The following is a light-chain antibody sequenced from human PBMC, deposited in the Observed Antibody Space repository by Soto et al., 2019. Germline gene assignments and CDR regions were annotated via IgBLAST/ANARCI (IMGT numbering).Light chain of an antibody. CDR1: QGIRSY. J-gene: IGKJ4*01. CDR3: QQSYSVPRT. CDR2: GAS. Sequence: DIQLTQSPFFLSASVGDRVTITCRASQGIRSYLAWYQQRPGKAPELLIYGASTLRTGVASRFSGSGSGTEFTLTINNLQPEDFATYYCQQSYSVPRTFGGGTKVEI. V-gene: IGKV1-9*01.